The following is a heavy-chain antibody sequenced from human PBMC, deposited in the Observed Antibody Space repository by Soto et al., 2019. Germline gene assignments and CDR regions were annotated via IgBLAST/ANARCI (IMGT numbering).Heavy chain of an antibody. J-gene: IGHJ3*02. CDR1: GFTFSSYA. D-gene: IGHD3-9*01. V-gene: IGHV3-23*01. CDR2: ISGSGGST. CDR3: ASAQLRYLHPNAFEI. Sequence: EVQLLESGGGLVQRGGSLRLSCAASGFTFSSYAMSWVRQAPGKGLEWVSAISGSGGSTYYADSVKGRFTISRDNSKNTLYMQMNSLGAEDTAVYYCASAQLRYLHPNAFEILGQGTMVTVSS.